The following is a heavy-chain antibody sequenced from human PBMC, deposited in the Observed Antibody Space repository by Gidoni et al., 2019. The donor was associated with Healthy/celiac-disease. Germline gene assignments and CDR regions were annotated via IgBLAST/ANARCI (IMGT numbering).Heavy chain of an antibody. D-gene: IGHD4-17*01. J-gene: IGHJ6*02. Sequence: QLQLQESGSGLVKPSQTLSLTCAVSGGSISSGGYSWSWIRQPPGKGLELIGYIYHSGSTYYNPSLKSRVTISVDRAKNQFSLKLSSVTAADTAVYYCARGVGPARLRGGMDVWGQGTTVTVSS. CDR3: ARGVGPARLRGGMDV. CDR1: GGSISSGGYS. V-gene: IGHV4-30-2*01. CDR2: IYHSGST.